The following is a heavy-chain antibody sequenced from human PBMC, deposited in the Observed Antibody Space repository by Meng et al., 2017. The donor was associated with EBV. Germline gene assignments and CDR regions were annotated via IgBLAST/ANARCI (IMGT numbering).Heavy chain of an antibody. Sequence: HDQLGECRVEVTKTRPAAHVACQFSVYSCASVVIGRRPQAIEQGFELMRWISDDNRNTKQAQKPQVRVTMNTDTSQSIVSMNLGSPIYDDTAVYYCARALYYFDYWGQGTLVTVSS. CDR3: ARALYYFDY. CDR1: VYSCASVV. CDR2: ISDDNRNT. V-gene: IGHV1-18*01. J-gene: IGHJ4*02.